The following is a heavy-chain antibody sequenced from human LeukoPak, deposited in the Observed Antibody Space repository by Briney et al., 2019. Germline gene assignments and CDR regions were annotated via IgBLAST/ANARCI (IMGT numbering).Heavy chain of an antibody. Sequence: GGSLRLSCAASGFTFSSYGMSWVRQAPGKGLEWVSAISGSGGSTYYADSVKGRFTISRDNSKNTLYLQMNSLRAEDTAVYYCAKDATMVRGVIYYYYYYMDVWGKGTTVTVSS. CDR1: GFTFSSYG. V-gene: IGHV3-23*01. D-gene: IGHD3-10*01. CDR3: AKDATMVRGVIYYYYYYMDV. CDR2: ISGSGGST. J-gene: IGHJ6*03.